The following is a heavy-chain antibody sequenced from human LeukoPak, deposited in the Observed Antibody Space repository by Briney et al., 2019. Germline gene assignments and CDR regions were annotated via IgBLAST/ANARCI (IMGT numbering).Heavy chain of an antibody. CDR3: ARDQRGGDYNYYYYGMDV. Sequence: SETLSLTCTVSGGSISSYYWSWIRQPPGKGLEWIGYIYYSGSTNYNPSLKSRVTISVDTSKNQFSLKLSSVTAADTAVYYCARDQRGGDYNYYYYGMDVWGQGTTVTVSS. CDR1: GGSISSYY. D-gene: IGHD4-17*01. J-gene: IGHJ6*02. CDR2: IYYSGST. V-gene: IGHV4-59*01.